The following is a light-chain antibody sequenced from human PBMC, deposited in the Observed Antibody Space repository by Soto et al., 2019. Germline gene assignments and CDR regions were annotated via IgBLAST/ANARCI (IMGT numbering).Light chain of an antibody. V-gene: IGKV1-39*01. CDR1: QTISSY. J-gene: IGKJ3*01. CDR2: AAS. Sequence: DIQMTQSPSSLSASVGDRVTITCRASQTISSYLNWYQHKPGKDPKLLIYAASNLQSGVPSRFSGSGSGTDFTLAISSLQPEDFATYYCQQSYSTPVTFGPGTKVDIK. CDR3: QQSYSTPVT.